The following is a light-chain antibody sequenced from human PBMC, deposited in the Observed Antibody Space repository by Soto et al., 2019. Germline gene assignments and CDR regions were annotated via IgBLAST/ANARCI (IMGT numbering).Light chain of an antibody. CDR3: HPYFILPH. CDR2: GAS. CDR1: QSVTTSF. J-gene: IGKJ1*01. Sequence: VTQSAGTLSLSTGERVTLSCRASQSVTTSFAWYQQKPGQAPRLLIYGASSRATGVPDRFSGSGSGTDFTLTISRLEPDDFAVYYCHPYFILPHFGQGTMLDIK. V-gene: IGKV3-20*01.